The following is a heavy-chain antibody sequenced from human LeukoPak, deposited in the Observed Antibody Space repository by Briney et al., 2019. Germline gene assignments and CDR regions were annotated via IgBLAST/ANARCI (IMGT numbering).Heavy chain of an antibody. D-gene: IGHD5-12*01. CDR3: AVIVATTQDFSYYYYGMDV. CDR2: ISSSSSYI. J-gene: IGHJ6*02. CDR1: GFTFSSYS. Sequence: PGGSLRLSCAASGFTFSSYSMNWVRQAPGKGLEWVSSISSSSSYIYYADSVKGRFTISRDNAKNSLYLQMNSLRAEDTAVYYCAVIVATTQDFSYYYYGMDVWGQGTTATVSS. V-gene: IGHV3-21*01.